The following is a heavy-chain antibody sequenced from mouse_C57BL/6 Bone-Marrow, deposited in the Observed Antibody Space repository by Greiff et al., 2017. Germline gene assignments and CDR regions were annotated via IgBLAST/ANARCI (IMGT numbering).Heavy chain of an antibody. CDR2: IDPENGDT. D-gene: IGHD2-4*01. Sequence: VQLQQSGAELVRPGASVKLSCTASGFNIKDDYMHWVKQRPEQGLEWIGWIDPENGDTEYASKFQGKATITADTSSNTAYLPLSSLTSEDTAVYYCTTTMITTRIFDYWGQGTTLTVSS. CDR1: GFNIKDDY. J-gene: IGHJ2*01. CDR3: TTTMITTRIFDY. V-gene: IGHV14-4*01.